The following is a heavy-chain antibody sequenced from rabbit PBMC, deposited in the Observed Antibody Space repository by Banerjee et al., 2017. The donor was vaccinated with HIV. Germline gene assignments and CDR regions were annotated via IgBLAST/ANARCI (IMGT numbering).Heavy chain of an antibody. D-gene: IGHD6-1*01. V-gene: IGHV1S43*01. J-gene: IGHJ4*01. CDR3: ASGPAGDAGYGYPYFSL. CDR2: IYTGSSGSA. CDR1: GFSFSSSYY. Sequence: QEQLVESGGGLVQPEGSLTLTCTASGFSFSSSYYMCWVRQAPGKGLEWIGCIYTGSSGSAYYASWVNGRFTISRSTSLNTVDLQMTSLTAADTATYFCASGPAGDAGYGYPYFSLWGPGTLVTVS.